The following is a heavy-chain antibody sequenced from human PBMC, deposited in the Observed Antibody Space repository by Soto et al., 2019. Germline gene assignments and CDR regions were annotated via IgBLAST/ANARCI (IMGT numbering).Heavy chain of an antibody. D-gene: IGHD1-26*01. CDR1: GFTFSTYA. J-gene: IGHJ3*01. V-gene: IGHV3-23*01. CDR2: ISEDGIYT. CDR3: AKETSPNTYYAFDF. Sequence: EVQLLETGGGLVQPGGSLRLSCTASGFTFSTYAMSWVRQAPGEGLEWVSSISEDGIYTDYADSVKGRFTISRDNSKNTLYVQMTRLRAEDTAVYYCAKETSPNTYYAFDFWGQGTMVTVSS.